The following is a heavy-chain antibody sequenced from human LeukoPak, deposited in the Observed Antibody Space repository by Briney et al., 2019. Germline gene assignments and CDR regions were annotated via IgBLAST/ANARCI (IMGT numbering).Heavy chain of an antibody. CDR3: ARGGRTISGRFSY. D-gene: IGHD4/OR15-4a*01. CDR2: ITDTGST. J-gene: IGHJ4*02. CDR1: GRSFSGYY. Sequence: SETLSLTCTIHGRSFSGYYWSWIRQVPGKGLEWIGEITDTGSTDYSPSLKGRVTMSIDTSKNQHSLSLTSVTAADTAVYFCARGGRTISGRFSYWGRGTPVTVSS. V-gene: IGHV4-34*01.